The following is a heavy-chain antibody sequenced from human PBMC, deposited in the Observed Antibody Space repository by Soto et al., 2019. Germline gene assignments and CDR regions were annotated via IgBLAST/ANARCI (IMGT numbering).Heavy chain of an antibody. D-gene: IGHD3-3*01. V-gene: IGHV1-69*13. CDR3: ARDQGITTFGVYSMYYYGMDV. CDR2: IIPILGTT. Sequence: SVKVSCKASGGSFSSNAISWVRQAPGQGLEWMGVIIPILGTTTYAQKFQGRVTITADESTTTAYMALSSLRSDDTAVYYCARDQGITTFGVYSMYYYGMDVWGQGTTVTVSS. CDR1: GGSFSSNA. J-gene: IGHJ6*02.